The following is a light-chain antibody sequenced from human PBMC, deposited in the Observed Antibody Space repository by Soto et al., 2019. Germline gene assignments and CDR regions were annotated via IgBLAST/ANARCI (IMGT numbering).Light chain of an antibody. J-gene: IGKJ2*01. V-gene: IGKV3-11*01. CDR2: DAS. CDR1: QSVDSS. CDR3: QQRGA. Sequence: EVVLTQSPATLSLSPGERATLSCRASQSVDSSLASYQQKLGQAPRLLIYDASNRATGIPGRFSGSGSGTDFTLTISSLEPEDFAVYYCQQRGAFGQGTKVEIK.